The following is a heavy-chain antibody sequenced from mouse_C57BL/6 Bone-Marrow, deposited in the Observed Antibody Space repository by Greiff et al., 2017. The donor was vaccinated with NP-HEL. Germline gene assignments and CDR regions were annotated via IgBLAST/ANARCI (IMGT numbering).Heavy chain of an antibody. CDR2: IDPETGGT. CDR1: GYTFTDYE. V-gene: IGHV1-15*01. Sequence: VQLQESGAELVRPGASVTLSCKASGYTFTDYEMHWVKQTPVHGLEWIGAIDPETGGTAYNQKFKGKAILTADKSSSTAYMELRSLTSEDSAVYYCTRNGDYYWGQGTTLTVSS. CDR3: TRNGDYY. J-gene: IGHJ2*01. D-gene: IGHD3-3*01.